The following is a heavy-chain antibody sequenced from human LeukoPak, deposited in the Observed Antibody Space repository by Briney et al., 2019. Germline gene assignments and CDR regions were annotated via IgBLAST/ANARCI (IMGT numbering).Heavy chain of an antibody. D-gene: IGHD2-2*01. V-gene: IGHV3-23*01. Sequence: GGSLRLSCEASGLSFSSYAFAWVRQAPGKGLEWLSAISGSGGSTYYADSVKGRFTISRDNSKNTLYLQMNSLRAEDTAVYYCAKDGLPGYCSSTSCPKNWFDPWGQGTLVTVSS. J-gene: IGHJ5*02. CDR1: GLSFSSYA. CDR2: ISGSGGST. CDR3: AKDGLPGYCSSTSCPKNWFDP.